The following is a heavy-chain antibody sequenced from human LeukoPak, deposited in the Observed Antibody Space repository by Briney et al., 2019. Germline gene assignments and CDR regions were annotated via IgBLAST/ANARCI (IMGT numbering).Heavy chain of an antibody. D-gene: IGHD5-18*01. CDR3: ARSRGYSYGPSPFDY. Sequence: ASVKVSCKASGYTYTSYYMHWVRQAPGQGLEWMGIINPSGGSTSYAQKFQGRVTMTTDTSTSTVYMELSSLRSEDMGVYCCARSRGYSYGPSPFDYWGQGTLVSVSS. V-gene: IGHV1-46*01. J-gene: IGHJ4*02. CDR1: GYTYTSYY. CDR2: INPSGGST.